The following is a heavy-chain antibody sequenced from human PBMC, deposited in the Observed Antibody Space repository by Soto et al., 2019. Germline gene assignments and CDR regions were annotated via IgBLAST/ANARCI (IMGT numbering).Heavy chain of an antibody. CDR3: AGDHPYSYGVYYFDY. V-gene: IGHV4-59*01. Sequence: PAETLSLTCTVSGGSISNYYWNWIRQSLGKGLEWIGYIYSSGSTHYNPSLQNRVTISIDTSKNQVFLKVNSVTAGGTAVYYCAGDHPYSYGVYYFDYWGQGTPVTVS. J-gene: IGHJ4*02. D-gene: IGHD5-18*01. CDR2: IYSSGST. CDR1: GGSISNYY.